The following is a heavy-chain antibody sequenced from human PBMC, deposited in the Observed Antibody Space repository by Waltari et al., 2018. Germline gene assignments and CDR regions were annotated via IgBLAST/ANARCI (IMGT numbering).Heavy chain of an antibody. J-gene: IGHJ3*02. Sequence: QVQLVQSGAEVKKPGSSVKVSCKASGGTFSSYAISWVRQAPGQGLEWMGGIIPIFGTANYAQKFQGRVTITADKSTSTAYMELSSLRSEDTAVYYCARGTVYYDFWSGFDAFDIWGQGTMVTVSS. CDR1: GGTFSSYA. V-gene: IGHV1-69*14. CDR2: IIPIFGTA. D-gene: IGHD3-3*01. CDR3: ARGTVYYDFWSGFDAFDI.